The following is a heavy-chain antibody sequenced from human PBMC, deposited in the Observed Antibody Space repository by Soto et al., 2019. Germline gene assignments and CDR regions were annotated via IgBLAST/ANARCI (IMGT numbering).Heavy chain of an antibody. CDR2: VLSWGSE. CDR3: AGDSSGFWGGYFDS. V-gene: IGHV4-4*07. J-gene: IGHJ4*02. D-gene: IGHD3-3*01. CDR1: DGSISTYY. Sequence: SETLSLTCTVSDGSISTYYWSLIRQPAGKELAWLEQVLSWGSENYAPSPKYRVSMSLDRARSQCSLKLCSVPAADTPVYSCAGDSSGFWGGYFDSWGQGKLVTISS.